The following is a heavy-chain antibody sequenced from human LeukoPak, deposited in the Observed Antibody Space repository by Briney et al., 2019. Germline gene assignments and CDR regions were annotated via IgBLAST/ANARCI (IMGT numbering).Heavy chain of an antibody. D-gene: IGHD1-26*01. J-gene: IGHJ4*02. V-gene: IGHV3-74*01. Sequence: ADSVRGRFTISRDNAKNTLYLQMNSLRAEDTAVYYCAREGGIVGDYWGQGTLVTVSS. CDR3: AREGGIVGDY.